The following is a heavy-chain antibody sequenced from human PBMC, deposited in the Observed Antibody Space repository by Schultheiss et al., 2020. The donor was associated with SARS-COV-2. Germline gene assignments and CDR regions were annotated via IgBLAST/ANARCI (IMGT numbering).Heavy chain of an antibody. V-gene: IGHV3-23*01. D-gene: IGHD2-2*01. J-gene: IGHJ6*03. Sequence: GESLKISCAASGFTFSSYAMSWVRQAPGKGLEWVSGISGSGSRTYYADSVKGRFTISRDNSKNTLYLQMNSLRAEDTAVYYCTTRGYLNCSSTSCNLYYYYYMDVWGKGTTVTVSS. CDR1: GFTFSSYA. CDR2: ISGSGSRT. CDR3: TTRGYLNCSSTSCNLYYYYYMDV.